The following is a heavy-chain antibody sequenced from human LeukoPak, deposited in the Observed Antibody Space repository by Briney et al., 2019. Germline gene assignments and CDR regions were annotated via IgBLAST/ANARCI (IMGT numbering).Heavy chain of an antibody. D-gene: IGHD2-15*01. CDR1: GFTFSSYS. J-gene: IGHJ4*02. CDR3: ARDRGSCPDY. V-gene: IGHV3-21*01. Sequence: PGRSLRLSCAASGFTFSSYSMNWVRQAPGKGLEWVSSISSSSSYIYYADSVKGRFTISRDNAKNSLYLQMNSLRAEDTAVYYCARDRGSCPDYWGQGTLVTVSS. CDR2: ISSSSSYI.